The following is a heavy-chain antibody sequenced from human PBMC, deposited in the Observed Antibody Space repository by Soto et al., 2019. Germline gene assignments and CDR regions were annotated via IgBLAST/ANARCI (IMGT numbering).Heavy chain of an antibody. CDR2: ISSNGGTT. D-gene: IGHD1-7*01. J-gene: IGHJ4*02. CDR1: GFTFSSYD. CDR3: VRRVSGNYDY. Sequence: EVQLAESGGGMVQPRGSLRLSCVASGFTFSSYDMHWVRQAPGKGLEYVSSISSNGGTTYYGNSVKGRFTISRDNSKNTLYLQMGSLRAEYMAVYYCVRRVSGNYDYWGQGTLVTVSS. V-gene: IGHV3-64*01.